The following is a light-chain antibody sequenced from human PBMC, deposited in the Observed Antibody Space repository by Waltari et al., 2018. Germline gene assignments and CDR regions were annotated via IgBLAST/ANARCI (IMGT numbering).Light chain of an antibody. V-gene: IGLV2-8*01. Sequence: QSALTQPPSASGSPGQSVTISCTGTSRDIGGYNFVSGYQQHPGKVPKLMIYEVTKRPSVVPDRFSGSKSCNTASLTVSGLQAEEEADYYCCSYAGSYVVFGRGTKLTVL. CDR2: EVT. J-gene: IGLJ2*01. CDR3: CSYAGSYVV. CDR1: SRDIGGYNF.